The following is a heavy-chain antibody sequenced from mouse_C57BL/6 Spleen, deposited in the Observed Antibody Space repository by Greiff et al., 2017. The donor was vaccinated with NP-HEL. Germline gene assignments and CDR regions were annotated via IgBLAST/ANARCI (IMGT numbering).Heavy chain of an antibody. CDR3: ARDYGSSPAWFAY. CDR1: GYTFTDYN. J-gene: IGHJ3*01. V-gene: IGHV1-22*01. D-gene: IGHD1-1*01. Sequence: EVMLVESGPELVKPGASVKMSCKASGYTFTDYNMHWVKQSHGKSLEWIGYINPNNGGTSYNQKFKGKATLTVNKSSSTAYMELRSLTSEDSAVYYCARDYGSSPAWFAYWGQGTLVTVSA. CDR2: INPNNGGT.